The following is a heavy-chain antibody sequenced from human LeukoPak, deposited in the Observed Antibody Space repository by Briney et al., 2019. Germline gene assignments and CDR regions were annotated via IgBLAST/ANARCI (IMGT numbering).Heavy chain of an antibody. V-gene: IGHV1-18*01. CDR2: ISAYNGKT. Sequence: ASVKVSCKASVYTSTSYGINWVRQAPGQGLEWMGWISAYNGKTNYAQKLQGRVTMITDTSTSTAYMELRSPRSDDTAVYYCAREGRYSSGWYLGYYFDYWGQGTLVTVSS. J-gene: IGHJ4*02. CDR3: AREGRYSSGWYLGYYFDY. D-gene: IGHD6-19*01. CDR1: VYTSTSYG.